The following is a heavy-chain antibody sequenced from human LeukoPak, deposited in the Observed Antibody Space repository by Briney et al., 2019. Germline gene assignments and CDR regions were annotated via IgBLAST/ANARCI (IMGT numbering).Heavy chain of an antibody. J-gene: IGHJ4*02. CDR3: ATLASGYSSPFDY. V-gene: IGHV3-23*01. Sequence: GGSLRLSCAASGFTFSSYGMHWVRQAPGKGLEWGSFIRSDGGSTLYADSVKGRFTISRDNSKNTLYAEMTSLRAEDTAVYYCATLASGYSSPFDYWGQGTLVTVSS. CDR2: IRSDGGST. CDR1: GFTFSSYG. D-gene: IGHD6-13*01.